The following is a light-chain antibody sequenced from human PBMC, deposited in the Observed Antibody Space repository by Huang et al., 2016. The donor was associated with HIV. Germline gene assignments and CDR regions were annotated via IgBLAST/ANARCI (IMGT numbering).Light chain of an antibody. CDR2: LGS. J-gene: IGKJ3*01. CDR1: QSLLHSNGYNY. V-gene: IGKV2-28*01. CDR3: MQALQTPV. Sequence: EIVMTQSPLSLPVTPGEPASISCRSSQSLLHSNGYNYLDWYLRKPGQSPQLLIYLGSNRASGVPDRFSGRGSGTDFTLKISRVEAEDVGIYYCMQALQTPVFGPGTRVDIK.